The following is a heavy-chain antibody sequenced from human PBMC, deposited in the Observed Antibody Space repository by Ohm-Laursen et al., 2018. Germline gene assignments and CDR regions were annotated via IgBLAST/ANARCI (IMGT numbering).Heavy chain of an antibody. CDR3: TTKRVPSYDLSTEYYTD. J-gene: IGHJ4*02. D-gene: IGHD3-9*01. V-gene: IGHV3-11*01. CDR1: GFTFSDYY. CDR2: ISSSGSTI. Sequence: SLRLSCAASGFTFSDYYMSWIRQAPGKGLEWVSYISSSGSTIYYADSVKGRFTISRDNAKNSLYLQMNSLRAEDTAVYYCTTKRVPSYDLSTEYYTDWGQGTLVTVSS.